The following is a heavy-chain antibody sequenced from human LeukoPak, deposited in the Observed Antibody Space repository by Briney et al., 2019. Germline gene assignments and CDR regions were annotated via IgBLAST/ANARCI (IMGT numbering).Heavy chain of an antibody. Sequence: GASVKVSCKASGYTFTGYYMHWVRQAPGQGLEWMGWISAYNGNTNYAQKLQGRVTMTTDTSTSTAYMERRSLRSDDTAVYYCARGCCGWLTYNWFDPWGQGTLVTVSS. CDR1: GYTFTGYY. J-gene: IGHJ5*02. CDR3: ARGCCGWLTYNWFDP. V-gene: IGHV1-18*04. D-gene: IGHD6-19*01. CDR2: ISAYNGNT.